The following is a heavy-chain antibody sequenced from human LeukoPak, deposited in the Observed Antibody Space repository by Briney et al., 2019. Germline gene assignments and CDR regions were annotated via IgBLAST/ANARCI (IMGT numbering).Heavy chain of an antibody. D-gene: IGHD2-2*01. V-gene: IGHV4-34*01. CDR2: INHSGST. CDR1: GFTFSSYA. J-gene: IGHJ6*03. Sequence: GSLRLSCAASGFTFSSYAMSWVRQAPGKGLEWIGEINHSGSTNYNPSLKSRVTISVDTSKNQFSLKLSSVTAADTAVYYCARRAPQTYCSSTSCSTSFYYYYYMDVWGKGTTVAVSS. CDR3: ARRAPQTYCSSTSCSTSFYYYYYMDV.